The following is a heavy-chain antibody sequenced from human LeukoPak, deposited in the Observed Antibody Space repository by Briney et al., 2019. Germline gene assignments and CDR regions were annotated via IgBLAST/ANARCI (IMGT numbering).Heavy chain of an antibody. Sequence: SETLSLTCAVYGGSFSGYYWSWIRQPPGKGLEWIGEINHSGSTNYNPSLKSRVTISVDTSKNQFSLKLSSVTAADTAVYYCARVHNGIPYYYGSGSYYSRLAWFDPWGQGTLVTVSS. CDR3: ARVHNGIPYYYGSGSYYSRLAWFDP. J-gene: IGHJ5*02. CDR2: INHSGST. V-gene: IGHV4-34*01. CDR1: GGSFSGYY. D-gene: IGHD3-10*01.